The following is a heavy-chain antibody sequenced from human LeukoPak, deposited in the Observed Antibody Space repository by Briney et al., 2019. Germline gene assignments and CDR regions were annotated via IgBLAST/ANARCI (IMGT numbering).Heavy chain of an antibody. CDR3: AKGAYDYIEMGYFDY. V-gene: IGHV3-23*01. J-gene: IGHJ4*02. CDR2: IIGSSGDT. Sequence: GGSLRLSCAASGFSLTNFAMSWVRQAPGKGLEWVSLIIGSSGDTFYADSVKGRFTISRDHSKNRLYLQMNSLRAEDTALYYCAKGAYDYIEMGYFDYWGQGTLVTVSS. D-gene: IGHD5-12*01. CDR1: GFSLTNFA.